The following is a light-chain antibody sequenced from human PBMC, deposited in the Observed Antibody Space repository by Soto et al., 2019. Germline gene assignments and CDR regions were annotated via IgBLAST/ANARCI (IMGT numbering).Light chain of an antibody. Sequence: SVLTQPPSASGTPGQRVTISCAGSSSNIGSNTVHWYQQLPETAPKLLINSNNQRPSGVPDRFSGSKSGASASLAISGLQSEYEADYYCAAWDDSLSGYVFGTGTKLTVL. CDR3: AAWDDSLSGYV. V-gene: IGLV1-44*01. CDR1: SSNIGSNT. J-gene: IGLJ1*01. CDR2: SNN.